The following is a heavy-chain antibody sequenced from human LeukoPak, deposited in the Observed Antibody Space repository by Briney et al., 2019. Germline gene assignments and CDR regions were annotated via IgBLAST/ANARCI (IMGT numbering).Heavy chain of an antibody. J-gene: IGHJ3*02. CDR2: INWNGGRT. CDR1: GFTFDDYG. V-gene: IGHV3-20*04. CDR3: ARAVEMATIRDAFDI. Sequence: GGSLRLSCAASGFTFDDYGMSWVRQAPGKGLEWVSGINWNGGRTGYADSVKGRFTMSRDNAKNSLYLQMNSLRAEDTALYYCARAVEMATIRDAFDIWGQGTMVSVSS. D-gene: IGHD5-24*01.